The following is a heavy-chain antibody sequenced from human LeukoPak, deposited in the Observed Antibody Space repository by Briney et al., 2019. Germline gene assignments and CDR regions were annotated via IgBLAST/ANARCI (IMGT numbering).Heavy chain of an antibody. CDR2: ISVYNGNT. CDR3: ARGEYYYDSSGYYYFDY. J-gene: IGHJ4*02. CDR1: GYTFTSYG. Sequence: ASVKVSCKASGYTFTSYGISWVRQAPGQGLEWMGWISVYNGNTNYAQKLQGRVTMTTDTSTSTAYMELRSLRSEDTAVYYCARGEYYYDSSGYYYFDYWGQGTLVTVSS. V-gene: IGHV1-18*01. D-gene: IGHD3-22*01.